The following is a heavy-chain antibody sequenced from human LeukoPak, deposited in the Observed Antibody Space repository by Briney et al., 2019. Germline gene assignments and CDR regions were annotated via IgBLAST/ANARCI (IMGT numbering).Heavy chain of an antibody. Sequence: GGSLRLSCAASGFTFSDYYMSWIRQAPGKGLEWVSYISSSGSTIYYADSVKGRFTISRDNAKNSLYLQMNSLRAEDTAVYYRAREVRSPQDYDDYVNWFDPWGQGTLVTVSS. CDR3: AREVRSPQDYDDYVNWFDP. CDR2: ISSSGSTI. V-gene: IGHV3-11*01. J-gene: IGHJ5*02. CDR1: GFTFSDYY. D-gene: IGHD4-17*01.